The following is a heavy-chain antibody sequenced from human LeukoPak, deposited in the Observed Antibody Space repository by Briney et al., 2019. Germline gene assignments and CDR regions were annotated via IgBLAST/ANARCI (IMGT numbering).Heavy chain of an antibody. V-gene: IGHV3-48*01. CDR2: ISTSSNTI. CDR3: ARVGSYGMDV. D-gene: IGHD3-10*01. J-gene: IGHJ6*02. Sequence: GGSLRLSCAASGFTFSSYNMNWVRQAPGKGLEWVSYISTSSNTIYYADSVKGRFTISRDNAKNSPYLQMNDLRAEDTAVYYCARVGSYGMDVWGQGTTVTVSS. CDR1: GFTFSSYN.